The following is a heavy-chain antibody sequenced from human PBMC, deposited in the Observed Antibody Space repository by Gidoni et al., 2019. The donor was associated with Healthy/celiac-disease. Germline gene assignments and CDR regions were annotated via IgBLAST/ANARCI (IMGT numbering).Heavy chain of an antibody. CDR1: EFTFSSYA. Sequence: EVQLLESGGGLVQPGGSLKLCCAASEFTFSSYAMSWFRQAPGKGLDWCAAIIGSGGSTYYADAVKGRFTISRDNSKNTLYLQMNSLRAEDTAVYYCAKSIYYDSSGYYAETNDAFDIWGQGTMVTVSS. CDR2: IIGSGGST. V-gene: IGHV3-23*01. CDR3: AKSIYYDSSGYYAETNDAFDI. D-gene: IGHD3-22*01. J-gene: IGHJ3*02.